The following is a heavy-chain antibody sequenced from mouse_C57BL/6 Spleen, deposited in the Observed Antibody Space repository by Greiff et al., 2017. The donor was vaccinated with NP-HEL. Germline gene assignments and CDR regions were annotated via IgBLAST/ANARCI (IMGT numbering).Heavy chain of an antibody. CDR3: AGTMREIFDY. D-gene: IGHD2-4*01. CDR2: IYPGDGDT. CDR1: GYAFSSSW. Sequence: QVQLQQSGPELVKPGASVKISCKASGYAFSSSWMNWVKQRPGKGLEWIGRIYPGDGDTNYNGKFKGKATLTADKSSSTAYMQLSSLTSEDSAVYFCAGTMREIFDYWGQGTTLTVSS. V-gene: IGHV1-82*01. J-gene: IGHJ2*01.